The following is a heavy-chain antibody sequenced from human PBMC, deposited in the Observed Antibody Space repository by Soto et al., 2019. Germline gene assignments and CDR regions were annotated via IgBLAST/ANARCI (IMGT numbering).Heavy chain of an antibody. V-gene: IGHV2-5*02. CDR2: IYWDDDK. CDR1: GFSLSTSGVG. J-gene: IGHJ4*02. CDR3: AHSPGYCSGGSCYHFDY. D-gene: IGHD2-15*01. Sequence: QITLKESGPTLVKPTQTLTLTCTFSGFSLSTSGVGVGWIRQPPGKALEWLALIYWDDDKRYSPSLKSRLTITKDTSKNQVVLTMTNMHPVDTATYYCAHSPGYCSGGSCYHFDYWGQGTLVTVSS.